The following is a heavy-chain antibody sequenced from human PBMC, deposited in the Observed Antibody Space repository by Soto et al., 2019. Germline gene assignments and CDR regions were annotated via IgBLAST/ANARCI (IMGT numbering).Heavy chain of an antibody. D-gene: IGHD6-19*01. V-gene: IGHV4-4*07. CDR1: GGSVSSHY. CDR2: IYISGNT. Sequence: PSETLSLTCSVSGGSVSSHYWSWVRQPAGKGLEWIGRIYISGNTKYNPSFKSRVTMSVDTSKNQVSLRLSSVTAADTAVYYCARELKPYNSGWYFTLSWSQGTHVTV. J-gene: IGHJ5*02. CDR3: ARELKPYNSGWYFTLS.